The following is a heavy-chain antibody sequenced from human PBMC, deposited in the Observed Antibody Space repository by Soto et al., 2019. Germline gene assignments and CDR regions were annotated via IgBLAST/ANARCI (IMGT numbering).Heavy chain of an antibody. D-gene: IGHD3-22*01. J-gene: IGHJ4*02. CDR3: ASERYDSSGWGD. Sequence: QVQLQESGPGLVKPSETLSLTCTVSGGSISSYYWSWIRQPPGKGLEWIGYIYYSGSTNYNPSLKSRVTISVDTSKNQFSLKLSSVTAADTAVYYCASERYDSSGWGDWGQGTLVTVSS. V-gene: IGHV4-59*01. CDR2: IYYSGST. CDR1: GGSISSYY.